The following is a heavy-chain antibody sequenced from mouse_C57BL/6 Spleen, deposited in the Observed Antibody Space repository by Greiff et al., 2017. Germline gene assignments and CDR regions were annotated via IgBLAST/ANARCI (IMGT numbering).Heavy chain of an antibody. CDR2: IDPSDSYT. J-gene: IGHJ1*03. Sequence: QVQLKQPGAELVRPGTSVKLSCKASGYTFTSYWMHWVKQRPGQGLEWIGVIDPSDSYTNYNQKFKGKATLTVDTSSSTAYMQLSSLTSEDSAVYYCANYYGSLWYFDVWGTGTTVTVSS. CDR1: GYTFTSYW. D-gene: IGHD1-1*01. CDR3: ANYYGSLWYFDV. V-gene: IGHV1-59*01.